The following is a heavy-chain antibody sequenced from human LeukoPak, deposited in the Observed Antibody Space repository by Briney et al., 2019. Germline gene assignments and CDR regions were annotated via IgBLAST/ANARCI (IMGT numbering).Heavy chain of an antibody. CDR1: GYTFTSYG. J-gene: IGHJ3*02. CDR2: ISAYNGNT. D-gene: IGHD3-16*02. CDR3: TREGVYSPDPSSYHRDAFDI. Sequence: ASVKVSCKASGYTFTSYGISWVRQAPGQGLEWMGWISAYNGNTKYSQKFQGRVTITADKSTNTAHMELSSLRSEDTAVYYCTREGVYSPDPSSYHRDAFDIWGQGTVVTVSS. V-gene: IGHV1-18*01.